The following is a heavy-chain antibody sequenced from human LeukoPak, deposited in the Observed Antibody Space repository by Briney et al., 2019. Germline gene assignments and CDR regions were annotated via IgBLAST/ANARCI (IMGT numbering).Heavy chain of an antibody. CDR3: ARVVRGVISS. D-gene: IGHD3-10*01. Sequence: SETLSLTCTVSGGSISSYYWSWIRQPPGKGLEWIGYIYYSGSTNYNPSLKSRVTISVDTSKSQFSLKLSSVTAADTAVYYCARVVRGVISSWGQGTLVTVSS. CDR2: IYYSGST. V-gene: IGHV4-59*01. CDR1: GGSISSYY. J-gene: IGHJ5*02.